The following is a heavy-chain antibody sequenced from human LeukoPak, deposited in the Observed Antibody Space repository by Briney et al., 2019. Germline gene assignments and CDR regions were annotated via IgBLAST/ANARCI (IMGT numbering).Heavy chain of an antibody. V-gene: IGHV1-46*01. Sequence: ASVKVSCKASGYTFTSYYMHWVRQAPGQGLEWMGIINPSDGSTSYAQKFQGRVTMTRDMSTSTVYMELSSLRSEDTAVYYCASSKTTVTPFDYWGQGTLVTVSS. D-gene: IGHD4-17*01. CDR2: INPSDGST. CDR3: ASSKTTVTPFDY. CDR1: GYTFTSYY. J-gene: IGHJ4*02.